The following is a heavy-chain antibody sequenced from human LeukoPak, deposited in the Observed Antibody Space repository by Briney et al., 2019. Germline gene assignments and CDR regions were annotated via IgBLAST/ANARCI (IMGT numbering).Heavy chain of an antibody. J-gene: IGHJ4*02. CDR3: ARDFRGYIDY. D-gene: IGHD5-18*01. CDR2: IYYSGST. CDR1: GGCISSYY. V-gene: IGHV4-59*01. Sequence: SETLSLTCTVSGGCISSYYWSWIRQPPGKGLEWIGCIYYSGSTNYNPSLKSRVTISVDTSRNQFSLKLSSVTAADTAVYYCARDFRGYIDYWGQGALVTVSS.